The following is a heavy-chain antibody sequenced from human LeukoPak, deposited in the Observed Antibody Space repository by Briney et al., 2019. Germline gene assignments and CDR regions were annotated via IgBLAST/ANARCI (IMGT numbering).Heavy chain of an antibody. CDR3: ARGHYDMDV. Sequence: GGSLRLPCAASGFTFGDWWMTWVRQAPGQGLEWVANMNQEGSDKYYVDSVKGRFSISRDNARNSLYLQMNSLRVEDTAVYYCARGHYDMDVWGQGTTVVVSS. J-gene: IGHJ6*02. CDR1: GFTFGDWW. CDR2: MNQEGSDK. V-gene: IGHV3-7*01.